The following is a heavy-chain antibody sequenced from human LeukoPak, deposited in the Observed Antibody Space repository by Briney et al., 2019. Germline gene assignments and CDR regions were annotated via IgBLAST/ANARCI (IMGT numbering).Heavy chain of an antibody. V-gene: IGHV4-30-4*08. CDR1: GGSISSGDYY. J-gene: IGHJ4*02. D-gene: IGHD3-3*01. CDR2: IYHSGNT. CDR3: ARGGTRITNVGVVINDFDY. Sequence: PSQTLSLTCTVSGGSISSGDYYWSWIRQPPGTGLEWIGYIYHSGNTYYNPSLKSRLTISVDTPRNQFSLKLRSVTAADTAVYYCARGGTRITNVGVVINDFDYWGQGTLVTVSS.